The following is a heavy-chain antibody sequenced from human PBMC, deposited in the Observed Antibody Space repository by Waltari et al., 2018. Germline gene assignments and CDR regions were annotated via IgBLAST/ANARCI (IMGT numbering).Heavy chain of an antibody. Sequence: EVQLVQSGAEVKKPGATVKISCKASGYTFTDYYMHWVQQAPGKGLEWMGRVDPEDGETIYAEKFQGRGTITADTSTDTAYMELSSLRSEDTAVYYCATKNPSDYYYYYYMDVWGKGTTVTVSS. CDR2: VDPEDGET. J-gene: IGHJ6*03. V-gene: IGHV1-69-2*01. CDR1: GYTFTDYY. CDR3: ATKNPSDYYYYYYMDV.